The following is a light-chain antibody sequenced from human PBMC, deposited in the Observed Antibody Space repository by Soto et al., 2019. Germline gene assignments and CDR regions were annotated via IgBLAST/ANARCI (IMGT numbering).Light chain of an antibody. V-gene: IGKV3-20*01. CDR1: QSVSNN. Sequence: EIVMTQSPATLSVSPGERATLSCRASQSVSNNLAWYQQKPGQAPRLLIYDASSRATGIPDRFSGSGSGTDFTLTISRLEPEDFAVYYCQQYGSSPPRTFGQGTKVDIK. CDR3: QQYGSSPPRT. J-gene: IGKJ1*01. CDR2: DAS.